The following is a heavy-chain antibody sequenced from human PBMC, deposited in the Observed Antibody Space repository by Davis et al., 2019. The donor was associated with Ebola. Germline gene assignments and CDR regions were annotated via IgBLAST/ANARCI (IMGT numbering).Heavy chain of an antibody. V-gene: IGHV1-18*01. J-gene: IGHJ6*04. CDR2: ISAYNGNT. CDR3: AREGYLGATGVYYYYGMDV. CDR1: GYTFTSYG. D-gene: IGHD1-26*01. Sequence: AASVKVSCKASGYTFTSYGISWVRQAPGQGLEWMGWISAYNGNTNYAQKLQGRVTMTTDTSTSTAYMELRSLRSDDTAVYYCAREGYLGATGVYYYYGMDVWGKGTTVTVSS.